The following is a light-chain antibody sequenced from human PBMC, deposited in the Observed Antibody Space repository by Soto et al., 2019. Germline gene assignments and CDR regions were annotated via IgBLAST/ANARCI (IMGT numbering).Light chain of an antibody. CDR3: SSYTSSTTLV. Sequence: QSALTQPASVSGSPGQSITISCTGTSSDVGGYNYVSWYQQHPGKAPKLMIYEVSYRPSGVSNRFSGSKSGNTASLTRSGLQAEDEADYYCSSYTSSTTLVFGGGTKLTVL. CDR1: SSDVGGYNY. V-gene: IGLV2-14*01. CDR2: EVS. J-gene: IGLJ2*01.